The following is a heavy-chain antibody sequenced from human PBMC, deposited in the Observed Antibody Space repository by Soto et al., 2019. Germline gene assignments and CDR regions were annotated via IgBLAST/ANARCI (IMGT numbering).Heavy chain of an antibody. J-gene: IGHJ3*02. V-gene: IGHV3-73*01. CDR2: IRSKANSYAT. CDR1: GFTFSVSA. CDR3: TLYSYHRSAHRAFGVLDI. Sequence: GRSLTLSCAASGFTFSVSAMHWVRQASGKGLEWVGRIRSKANSYATAYAASVKGRFTISRDDSKNTAYLQMNSLKTEDTAVYYCTLYSYHRSAHRAFGVLDIWGQGTTVTVSS. D-gene: IGHD3-16*01.